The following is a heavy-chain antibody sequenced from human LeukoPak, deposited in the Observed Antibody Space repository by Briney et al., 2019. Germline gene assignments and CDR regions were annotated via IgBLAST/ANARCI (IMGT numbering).Heavy chain of an antibody. CDR1: GFTFSSYA. V-gene: IGHV3-30-3*01. Sequence: GGSLRLSCAASGFTFSSYAMHWVRQAPGKGLEWVAVISYDGSNKYYADSVKGRFTISRDNSKNTLYLQMNSLRAEDTAVYYCARVDQKYSSSKWFDLWGQGTLVTVSS. J-gene: IGHJ5*02. CDR2: ISYDGSNK. CDR3: ARVDQKYSSSKWFDL. D-gene: IGHD6-6*01.